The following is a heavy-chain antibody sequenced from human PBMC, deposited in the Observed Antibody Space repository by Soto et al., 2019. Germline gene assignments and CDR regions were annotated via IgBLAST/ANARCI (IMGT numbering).Heavy chain of an antibody. Sequence: EVQLLDSGGGLVQPGGSLRLSCAASGFTFSSYAMSWVRQAPGKGLEWVSGISGSGGGTYYADSVKGRLPISRDNSKNTLYLQMNSLRAEDTAVYYCAKDGYSYRYPSYFDYWGQGTLVTVSS. V-gene: IGHV3-23*01. CDR2: ISGSGGGT. CDR3: AKDGYSYRYPSYFDY. CDR1: GFTFSSYA. D-gene: IGHD5-18*01. J-gene: IGHJ4*02.